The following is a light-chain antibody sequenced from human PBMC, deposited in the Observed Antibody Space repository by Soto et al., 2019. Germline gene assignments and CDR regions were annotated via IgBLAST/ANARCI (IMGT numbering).Light chain of an antibody. CDR1: QSISNY. CDR2: DVS. V-gene: IGKV3-11*01. J-gene: IGKJ1*01. CDR3: QQYSSWPRT. Sequence: IVLTQSPATLSFSPGKRATISCRASQSISNYLVWYQQKPGQAPRLLIYDVSNRATGIPARFSGSGSGTDFTLTISSLEPEDFAVYYCQQYSSWPRTFGQGTKVDIK.